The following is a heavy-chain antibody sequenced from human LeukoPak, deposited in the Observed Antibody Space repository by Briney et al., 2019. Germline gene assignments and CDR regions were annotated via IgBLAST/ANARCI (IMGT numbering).Heavy chain of an antibody. CDR1: GASINSDHYY. CDR3: AREGSRDFDY. Sequence: SETLSLTCSVSGASINSDHYYWNWIRQPPGKGLEWIGHISYSGSTSYNPSLKSRLSISVDTSKNQFSLRLTSVTATDTAVYFCAREGSRDFDYWGQGTLVTVSS. J-gene: IGHJ4*02. CDR2: ISYSGST. V-gene: IGHV4-30-4*01.